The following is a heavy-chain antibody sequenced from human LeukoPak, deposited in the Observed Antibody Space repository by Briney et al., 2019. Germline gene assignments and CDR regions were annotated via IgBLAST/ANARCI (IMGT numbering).Heavy chain of an antibody. CDR3: ARADHEYCSSTSCYYCYYYYMDV. CDR2: INPNSGGT. V-gene: IGHV1-2*06. J-gene: IGHJ6*03. D-gene: IGHD2-2*01. Sequence: ASVKVSCKASGYTFTSYGISWVRQAPGQGLEWMGRINPNSGGTNYAQKFQGRVTMTRDTSISTAYMELSRLRSDDTAVYYCARADHEYCSSTSCYYCYYYYMDVWGKGTTVTVSS. CDR1: GYTFTSYG.